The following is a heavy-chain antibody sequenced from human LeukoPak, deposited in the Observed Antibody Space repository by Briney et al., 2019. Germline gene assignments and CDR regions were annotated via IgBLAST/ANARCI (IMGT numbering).Heavy chain of an antibody. CDR3: ARAEPRGTIWYPY. CDR2: IFHSGST. J-gene: IGHJ4*02. CDR1: GGSISSNNW. Sequence: SETLSLTCAVSGGSISSNNWWSWVRQPPGQGPEWIGEIFHSGSTNYNPSLKSRVTISVDKSQNQFSLKLNSVTAADTAVYYCARAEPRGTIWYPYWGQGTLVTVSS. V-gene: IGHV4-4*02. D-gene: IGHD6-13*01.